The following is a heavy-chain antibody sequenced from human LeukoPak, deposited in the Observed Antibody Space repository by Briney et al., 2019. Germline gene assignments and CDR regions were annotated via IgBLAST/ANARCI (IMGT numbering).Heavy chain of an antibody. Sequence: VKVSCKASGYTFTSYGISWVRQAPGQGLEWMGWISAYNGNTNYAQKLQGRVTMTTDTSTSTAYMELSSLRSEDTAVYYCARQYSYGFNFFDYWGQGTLVTVSS. D-gene: IGHD5-18*01. CDR1: GYTFTSYG. J-gene: IGHJ4*02. V-gene: IGHV1-18*01. CDR3: ARQYSYGFNFFDY. CDR2: ISAYNGNT.